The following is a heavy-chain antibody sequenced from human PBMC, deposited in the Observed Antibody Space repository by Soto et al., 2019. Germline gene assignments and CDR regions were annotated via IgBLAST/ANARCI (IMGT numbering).Heavy chain of an antibody. CDR2: ISSSGGTI. CDR3: VRVGCVGGTCYSFRPSY. Sequence: QVQLVESGGGLGKPGGSLRLSCAASGFTFSDYYMSWIRQAPGKGLEWLSYISSSGGTIYYADSVKGRFTISRDNAKNSLYLQMDSLRAEDTAVYYCVRVGCVGGTCYSFRPSYWGQGTLVTVSS. CDR1: GFTFSDYY. V-gene: IGHV3-11*01. D-gene: IGHD2-21*02. J-gene: IGHJ4*02.